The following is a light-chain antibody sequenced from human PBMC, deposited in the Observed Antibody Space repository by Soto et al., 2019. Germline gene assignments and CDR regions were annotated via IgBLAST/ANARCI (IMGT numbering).Light chain of an antibody. CDR1: QTISSDY. Sequence: EILLTQSPCTLSLSPGERATLSCRASQTISSDYLAWYQQKPGQAPRLLIFGAATRAADIPDRFSGSGPGTDFTLTISRLEPEDFAVYYCQRYGSSPTFGQGTKVDIK. J-gene: IGKJ1*01. CDR3: QRYGSSPT. V-gene: IGKV3-20*01. CDR2: GAA.